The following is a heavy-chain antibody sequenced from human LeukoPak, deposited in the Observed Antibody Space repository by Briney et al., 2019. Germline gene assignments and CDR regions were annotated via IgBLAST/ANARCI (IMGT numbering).Heavy chain of an antibody. V-gene: IGHV1-24*01. J-gene: IGHJ4*02. Sequence: ASVKVSCKVSGYTLTDLSMHWVRQAPGEGLEWMGGFDPQDGETIYAQKFQGRVTMTEDTSTDTAYMELTSLKSEDTAVYYCARDLPAVAGTSNSVYFDYWGQGTLVTVSS. CDR3: ARDLPAVAGTSNSVYFDY. D-gene: IGHD6-19*01. CDR1: GYTLTDLS. CDR2: FDPQDGET.